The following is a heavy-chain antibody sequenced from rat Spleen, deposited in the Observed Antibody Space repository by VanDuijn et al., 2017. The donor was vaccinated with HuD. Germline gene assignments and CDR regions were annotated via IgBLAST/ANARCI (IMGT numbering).Heavy chain of an antibody. CDR1: GFTFSDYN. CDR3: GRHAYYDGYYHWYFDL. V-gene: IGHV5S10*01. J-gene: IGHJ1*01. CDR2: IIYDGSRT. Sequence: EVQLVESGGGSVQPGRSLKVSCEASGFTFSDYNMAWVRQSPKKGLEWVATIIYDGSRTYYRDSVKGRFTISSDNEKSTLYLQMDSLRSEDTATYYCGRHAYYDGYYHWYFDLWGPGTMVTVSS. D-gene: IGHD1-12*03.